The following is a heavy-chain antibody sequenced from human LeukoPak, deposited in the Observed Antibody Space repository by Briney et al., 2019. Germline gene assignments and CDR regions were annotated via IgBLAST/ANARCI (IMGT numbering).Heavy chain of an antibody. CDR3: ARDRIAVAGDNWFDP. D-gene: IGHD6-19*01. J-gene: IGHJ5*02. Sequence: SETLSLTCTVSGGSISSSSYYWGWIRQPPGKGLEWIGYIYYSGSTNYNPSLKSRVTISVDTSKNQLSLKLSSVTAADTAVYYCARDRIAVAGDNWFDPWGQGTLVTVSS. CDR1: GGSISSSSYY. V-gene: IGHV4-61*01. CDR2: IYYSGST.